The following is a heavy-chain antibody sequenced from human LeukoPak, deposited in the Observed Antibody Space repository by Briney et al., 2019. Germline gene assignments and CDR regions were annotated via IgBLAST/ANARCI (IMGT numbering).Heavy chain of an antibody. CDR2: ISSSSSSI. CDR3: AREVGYYYMDV. V-gene: IGHV3-48*01. Sequence: GGSLRLSCAASGFTFSSYSMNWVRQAPGKGLEWLSYISSSSSSIYYADSVKGRFTISRDNAKNSLHLQMNSLRAEDTAAYYCAREVGYYYMDVWGKGTTVTVSS. J-gene: IGHJ6*03. CDR1: GFTFSSYS.